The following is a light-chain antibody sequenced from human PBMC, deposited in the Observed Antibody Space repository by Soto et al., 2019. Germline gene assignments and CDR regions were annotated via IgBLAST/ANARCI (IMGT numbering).Light chain of an antibody. CDR2: GAS. Sequence: ILLPQSSGTLSVSPGARVTLSCRASQSISINLAWYQHKPGQAPRLLIHGASTRATGVPARISGSGSGTEFTLTISSLQSEDFAVYYCQQFRNWPWTFGQGTKVDIK. CDR1: QSISIN. CDR3: QQFRNWPWT. V-gene: IGKV3D-15*01. J-gene: IGKJ1*01.